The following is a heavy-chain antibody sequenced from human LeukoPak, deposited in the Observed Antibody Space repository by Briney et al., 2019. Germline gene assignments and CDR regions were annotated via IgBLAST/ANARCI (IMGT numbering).Heavy chain of an antibody. J-gene: IGHJ4*02. CDR2: MNPNSGNT. CDR3: ARVSSSWSGYYFDY. Sequence: ASVKVSCKASGYTFTSYDINWVRQATGQELEWMGWMNPNSGNTGYAQKFQGRVTMTRNTSISTAYMELSSLRSEDTAVYYCARVSSSWSGYYFDYWGQGTLVTVSS. V-gene: IGHV1-8*01. D-gene: IGHD6-13*01. CDR1: GYTFTSYD.